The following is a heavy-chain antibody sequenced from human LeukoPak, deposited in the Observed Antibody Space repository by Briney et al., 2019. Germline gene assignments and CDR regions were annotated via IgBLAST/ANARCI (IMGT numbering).Heavy chain of an antibody. J-gene: IGHJ5*02. CDR3: ARGGNYDILTGLHCFDP. CDR1: GGSFSGYY. V-gene: IGHV4-34*01. D-gene: IGHD3-9*01. CDR2: INHSGST. Sequence: SETLSLACAVYGGSFSGYYWSWIRQPPGKGLEWIGEINHSGSTNYNPSLKSRVTISVDTSKNQFSLKLSSVTAAGTAVYYCARGGNYDILTGLHCFDPWGQGTLVTVSS.